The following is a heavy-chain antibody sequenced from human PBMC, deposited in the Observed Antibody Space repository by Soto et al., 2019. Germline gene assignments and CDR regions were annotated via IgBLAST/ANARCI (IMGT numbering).Heavy chain of an antibody. V-gene: IGHV3-21*04. D-gene: IGHD3-3*01. J-gene: IGHJ5*02. CDR1: GFTFSSYS. Sequence: LRLSCAASGFTFSSYSMNWVRQAPGKGLEWVSSISSSSSYIYYADSVKGRFTISRDNAKNSLYLQMNSLRAEDTAVYYCARGDYDFWSGSSAPGGGPNWFDPWGQGTLVTVSS. CDR3: ARGDYDFWSGSSAPGGGPNWFDP. CDR2: ISSSSSYI.